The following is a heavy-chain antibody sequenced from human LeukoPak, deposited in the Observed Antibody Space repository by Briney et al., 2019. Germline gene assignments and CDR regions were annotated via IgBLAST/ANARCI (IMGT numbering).Heavy chain of an antibody. CDR2: IYYSGST. J-gene: IGHJ4*02. V-gene: IGHV4-61*01. D-gene: IGHD2-15*01. CDR3: ARASCSGGSCYQGY. CDR1: GGSVSSGSYY. Sequence: SETLSLTCTVSGGSVSSGSYYWSWIRQPPGKGLEWLGYIYYSGSTNYNPSLKSRVTISVDTSKNPFSLKLSSGTAADTAVYYCARASCSGGSCYQGYWGQGTLVTVSS.